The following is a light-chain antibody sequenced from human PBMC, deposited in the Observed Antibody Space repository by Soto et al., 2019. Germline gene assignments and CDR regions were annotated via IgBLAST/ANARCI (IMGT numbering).Light chain of an antibody. CDR2: GAS. CDR3: QQYNNIPLT. V-gene: IGKV3-15*01. Sequence: EIVMTQSPATLSVSPGERATLSCRASQSVSSNLAWYQQKPGQAPRLLIYGASTRATDIPARFSGSGSGTEFTLTISSLQSEDFAVYYCQQYNNIPLTFGQGTKVEIK. J-gene: IGKJ1*01. CDR1: QSVSSN.